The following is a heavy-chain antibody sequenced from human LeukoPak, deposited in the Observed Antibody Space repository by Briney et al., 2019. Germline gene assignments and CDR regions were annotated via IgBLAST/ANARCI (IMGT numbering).Heavy chain of an antibody. CDR3: AHMVDIVATIREVAFDI. CDR1: GFTFSSYA. CDR2: INDGGDST. J-gene: IGHJ3*02. Sequence: GGSLRLSCAASGFTFSSYAMSWVRQAPGKGLEWVSSINDGGDSTYFAGSVKGRFIVSRDNSKNTVYLQMNSLRAEDTAVYYCAHMVDIVATIREVAFDIWGQGTMVTVSS. D-gene: IGHD5-12*01. V-gene: IGHV3-23*01.